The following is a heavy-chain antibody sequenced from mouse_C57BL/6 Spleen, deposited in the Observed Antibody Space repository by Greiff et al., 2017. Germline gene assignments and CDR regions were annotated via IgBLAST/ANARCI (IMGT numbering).Heavy chain of an antibody. Sequence: EVMLVESGGGLVQPGGSMKLSCAASGFTFSDAWMDWVRQSPEKGLEWVAEIRNKANNHATYYAESVKGRFTISRDDYNISVYLQMNSLRAEDACIYYCTRRYFDYWGQGTTLTVSS. CDR2: IRNKANNHAT. J-gene: IGHJ2*01. CDR3: TRRYFDY. CDR1: GFTFSDAW. V-gene: IGHV6-6*01.